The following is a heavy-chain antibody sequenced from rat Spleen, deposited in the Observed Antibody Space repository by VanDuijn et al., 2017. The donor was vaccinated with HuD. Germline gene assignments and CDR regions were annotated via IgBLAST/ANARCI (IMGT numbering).Heavy chain of an antibody. CDR3: TTDPTRYYYSAPFDY. J-gene: IGHJ2*01. V-gene: IGHV5-20*01. Sequence: EVQLVESGGGLVQPGRSMKLSCAASGFTFSNYDMAWVRQAPTKGLEWVASISYDGSSTYYRDSVKGRFTISRDNAKSTLYLQMDSLRSEDTATYYCTTDPTRYYYSAPFDYWGQGVMVTVSS. D-gene: IGHD1-1*01. CDR2: ISYDGSST. CDR1: GFTFSNYD.